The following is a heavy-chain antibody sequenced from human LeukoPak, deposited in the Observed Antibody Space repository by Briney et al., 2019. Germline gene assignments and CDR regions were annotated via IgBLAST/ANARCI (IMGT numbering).Heavy chain of an antibody. V-gene: IGHV3-48*03. J-gene: IGHJ6*02. Sequence: PGGSLRLSCAASGFTFSSYEMNWIRQAPGKGLEWISYISNDGNLTYYTDSVKGRFTISRDNAKNSLHLQMNSLRVEDTAVYYCARGRIPVWGQGTTVTVSS. CDR1: GFTFSSYE. CDR2: ISNDGNLT. CDR3: ARGRIPV.